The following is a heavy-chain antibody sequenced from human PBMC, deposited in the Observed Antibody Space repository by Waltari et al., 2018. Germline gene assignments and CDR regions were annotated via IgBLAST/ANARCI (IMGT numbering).Heavy chain of an antibody. CDR3: ARQDYYYVKGYFDL. CDR2: IFYSGAT. J-gene: IGHJ2*01. D-gene: IGHD3-22*01. Sequence: QLQLQESGPGLVKPSETVSLTCTVSGGSISHVAYYWGWVRQPPGKGLEFIASIFYSGATYYNPSLESRVTISVDTSKNQFSLELTSVTDADTAVYYCARQDYYYVKGYFDLWGRGTLVTVSS. V-gene: IGHV4-39*01. CDR1: GGSISHVAYY.